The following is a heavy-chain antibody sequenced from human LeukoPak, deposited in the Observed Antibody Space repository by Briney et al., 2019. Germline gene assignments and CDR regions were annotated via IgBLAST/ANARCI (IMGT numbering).Heavy chain of an antibody. CDR1: GFTFSSYA. D-gene: IGHD3-10*01. CDR3: ECARHWNYCSSSGSYYDY. V-gene: IGHV3-64*01. J-gene: IGHJ4*02. Sequence: GGSLRLSCAASGFTFSSYAMHWVRQAPGKGLEYVSAISSNGGSTYYANSVKGRFTISRDNSKNTLYLQMDSLRAEDMAVYYYECARHWNYCSSSGSYYDYWGQGTLVTVSS. CDR2: ISSNGGST.